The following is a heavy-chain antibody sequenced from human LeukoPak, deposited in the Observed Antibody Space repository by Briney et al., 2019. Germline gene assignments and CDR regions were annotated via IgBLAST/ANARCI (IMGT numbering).Heavy chain of an antibody. CDR3: ASRAPSTLLAY. D-gene: IGHD3-16*01. CDR2: ISFDGTII. J-gene: IGHJ4*02. V-gene: IGHV3-30-3*01. Sequence: SCKASGYTFTGYYMHWVRQAPGKGLEWVAVISFDGTIIYYADSVKGRFTISRDNSNNTLYLQMNSLRAEDTALYYCASRAPSTLLAYWGQGTLVTVSS. CDR1: GYTFTGYY.